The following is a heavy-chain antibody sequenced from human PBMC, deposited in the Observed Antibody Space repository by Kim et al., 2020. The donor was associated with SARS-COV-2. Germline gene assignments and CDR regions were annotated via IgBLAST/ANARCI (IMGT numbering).Heavy chain of an antibody. CDR2: ISGYNGET. CDR1: GYTFSGYG. J-gene: IGHJ6*04. V-gene: IGHV1-18*04. CDR3: ARVEDGGLCPNCRSYYGRHV. D-gene: IGHD2-15*01. Sequence: ASVKVSCKISGYTFSGYGISWVRQAPGKGLEWMGWISGYNGETNYAQKVQGRVTMTTDTSTSTGYMELRSLRSDDTAVYYCARVEDGGLCPNCRSYYGRHVGSEKTTVTVPS.